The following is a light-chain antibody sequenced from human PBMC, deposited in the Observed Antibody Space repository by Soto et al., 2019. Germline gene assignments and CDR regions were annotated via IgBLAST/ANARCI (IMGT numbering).Light chain of an antibody. V-gene: IGLV2-14*03. J-gene: IGLJ1*01. CDR1: SSDVGGYNY. Sequence: QSALTQPASVSGSPGQSITISCTGTSSDVGGYNYISWYQQHPGKGPKLMIYDVTNRPSGVSNRFSASKSGNTASLTISGLQAEDEADYYCSSYSSSSTGRYVFGTGIKVTVL. CDR3: SSYSSSSTGRYV. CDR2: DVT.